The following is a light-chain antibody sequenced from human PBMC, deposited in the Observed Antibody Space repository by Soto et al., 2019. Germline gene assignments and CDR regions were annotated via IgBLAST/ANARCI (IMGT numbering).Light chain of an antibody. J-gene: IGKJ1*01. CDR2: GAS. CDR3: QQYGDATGWT. V-gene: IGKV3-20*01. Sequence: ENVLTQSTSTRSLSPGETATLSCSAIQSVTSNNLAWYQQKPGQAPRLLIYGASSRATGIPDRFSGSGSGTDFTLTISRLEPEDFAVYYCQQYGDATGWTVGQGTKVDI. CDR1: QSVTSNN.